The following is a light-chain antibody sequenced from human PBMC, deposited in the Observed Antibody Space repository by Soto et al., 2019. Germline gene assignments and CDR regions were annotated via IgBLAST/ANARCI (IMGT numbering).Light chain of an antibody. CDR1: QGIGND. CDR3: QQLNSYPIT. J-gene: IGKJ5*01. V-gene: IGKV1-17*01. CDR2: AAS. Sequence: IQMTQSPSSLSASVGDRVTITCRASQGIGNDLGWFQQKPGKAPKRLIYAASTLQSGVPSRFSGSGSGTEFTLTISSLQPEDFATYYCQQLNSYPITFGQGTRLENK.